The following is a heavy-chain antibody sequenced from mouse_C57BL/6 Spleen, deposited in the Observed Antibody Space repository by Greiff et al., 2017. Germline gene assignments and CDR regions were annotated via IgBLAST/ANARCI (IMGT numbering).Heavy chain of an antibody. V-gene: IGHV1-15*01. CDR1: GYTFTDYE. Sequence: QVQLQQSGAELVRPGASVTLSCKASGYTFTDYEMHWVKQTPVHGLEWIGAIDPETGGTAYNQKFKGKAKLTADKSSSTAYMELRSLTSEDSAVYACTRGLGRGGFDYWGQGTTLTVSS. D-gene: IGHD4-1*01. J-gene: IGHJ2*01. CDR3: TRGLGRGGFDY. CDR2: IDPETGGT.